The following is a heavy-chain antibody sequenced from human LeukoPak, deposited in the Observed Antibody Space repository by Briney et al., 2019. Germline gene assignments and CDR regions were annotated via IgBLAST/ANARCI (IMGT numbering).Heavy chain of an antibody. Sequence: GGSLRLSCAASGFTVTSNYMSWVRQAPGKGLEWVSVIYSGGSTYYADSVKGRFTISRDNSKNTLYLQMNSLRAEDSAVYYCARDRTKRGVDYWGQGTLVTVSS. J-gene: IGHJ4*02. CDR2: IYSGGST. D-gene: IGHD1-14*01. CDR3: ARDRTKRGVDY. CDR1: GFTVTSNY. V-gene: IGHV3-66*01.